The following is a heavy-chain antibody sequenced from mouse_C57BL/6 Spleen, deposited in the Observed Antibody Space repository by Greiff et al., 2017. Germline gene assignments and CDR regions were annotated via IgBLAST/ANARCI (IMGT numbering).Heavy chain of an antibody. CDR3: ARAPSYYYGSRGFAY. V-gene: IGHV1-22*01. CDR1: GYTFTDYN. J-gene: IGHJ3*01. Sequence: EVQLQQSGPELVKPGASVTMSCKASGYTFTDYNMHWVKQSHGKSLEWIGYINPNNGGTSYNQKFKGKATLTVNKSSSTAYMELRSLTSEDSAVYYCARAPSYYYGSRGFAYWGQGTLVTVSA. D-gene: IGHD1-1*01. CDR2: INPNNGGT.